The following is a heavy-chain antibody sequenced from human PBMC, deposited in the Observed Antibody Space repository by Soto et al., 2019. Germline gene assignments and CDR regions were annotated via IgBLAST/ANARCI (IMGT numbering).Heavy chain of an antibody. CDR2: IIPMFGTA. Sequence: SGKVSCKASGGTFGRNAINWVRQAPGQGLELMGGIIPMFGTANHAQKFRDRIVITADESTNTAYLELNSLRYEDTAIYYCARPQGSGWRFNALDFWGQGTVVTV. CDR1: GGTFGRNA. CDR3: ARPQGSGWRFNALDF. D-gene: IGHD6-19*01. J-gene: IGHJ3*01. V-gene: IGHV1-69*13.